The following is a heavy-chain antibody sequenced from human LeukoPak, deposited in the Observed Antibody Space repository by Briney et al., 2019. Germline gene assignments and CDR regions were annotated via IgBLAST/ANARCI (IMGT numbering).Heavy chain of an antibody. CDR2: ISSGSSYI. CDR3: ARGTYCSGDNCYYYYMDV. J-gene: IGHJ6*03. CDR1: GFTFSSYT. Sequence: GGSLRLSCAASGFTFSSYTMNWVRQAPGKGMEWVSSISSGSSYIYYADSVRGRFTISRDNAKNSLYLQLNSLRADDTAVYYCARGTYCSGDNCYYYYMDVWGKGTTVTVSS. D-gene: IGHD2-15*01. V-gene: IGHV3-21*01.